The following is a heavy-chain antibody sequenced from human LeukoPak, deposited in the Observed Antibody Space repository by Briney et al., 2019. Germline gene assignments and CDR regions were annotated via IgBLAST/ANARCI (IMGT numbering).Heavy chain of an antibody. CDR1: GGSISSYY. CDR2: IYTSGST. J-gene: IGHJ4*02. V-gene: IGHV4-4*07. D-gene: IGHD6-6*01. CDR3: ARSKGDSSSRYFDD. Sequence: PSETLSLTCTVSGGSISSYYWSWIRQPAGKGLEWIGRIYTSGSTNYNPSLKSRVTMSVDTSKNQFSLKLSSVTAADTAVYYCARSKGDSSSRYFDDWGQGTLLTVSS.